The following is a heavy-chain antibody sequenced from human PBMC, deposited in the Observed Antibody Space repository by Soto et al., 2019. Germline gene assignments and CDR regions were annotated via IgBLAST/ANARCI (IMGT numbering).Heavy chain of an antibody. CDR3: ARGRRSRSSYSFDY. D-gene: IGHD6-6*01. J-gene: IGHJ4*02. CDR2: INHSGST. CDR1: GGSFSGYY. V-gene: IGHV4-34*01. Sequence: SETLSLTCAVYGGSFSGYYWSWIRQPPGKGLEWIGEINHSGSTNYNPALKSRVTISVDTSKNQFSLKMSSVTAEATAVYSCARGRRSRSSYSFDYWGQGTLVTAPQ.